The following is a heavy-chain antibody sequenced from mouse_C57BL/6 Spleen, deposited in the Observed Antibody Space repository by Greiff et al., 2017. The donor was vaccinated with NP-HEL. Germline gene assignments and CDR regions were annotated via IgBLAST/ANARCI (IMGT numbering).Heavy chain of an antibody. J-gene: IGHJ4*01. Sequence: QVQLQQSGAELMKPGASVKLSCKATGYTFTGYWIEWVKQRPGHGLEWIGEILPGSGSTNYNEKFKGKATFTADTSSNTAYMQLSSLTTEDSAIYDCAKGPYYYGSSLYAMDYWGQGTSVTVSS. CDR1: GYTFTGYW. D-gene: IGHD1-1*01. CDR2: ILPGSGST. V-gene: IGHV1-9*01. CDR3: AKGPYYYGSSLYAMDY.